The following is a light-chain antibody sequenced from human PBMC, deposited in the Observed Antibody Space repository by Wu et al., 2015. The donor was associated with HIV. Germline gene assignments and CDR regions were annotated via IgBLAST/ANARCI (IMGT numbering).Light chain of an antibody. Sequence: EFVLTQSPGTLSLSPGERATLSCRAGQSVSNSYLAWYQQKPGQAPRLLIYDTSRRAIGIPVRFTGSGSGTDFTLTISRLEPEDFAVYYCQQYGRSPGYTFGQGTKLEIK. V-gene: IGKV3-20*01. CDR2: DTS. CDR3: QQYGRSPGYT. J-gene: IGKJ2*01. CDR1: QSVSNSY.